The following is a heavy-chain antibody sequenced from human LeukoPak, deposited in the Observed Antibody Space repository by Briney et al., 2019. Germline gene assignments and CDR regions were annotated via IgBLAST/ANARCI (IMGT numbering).Heavy chain of an antibody. Sequence: PGGSLRLSCAASGFTFSSHDMNWVRQAPGKGLEWVSYISTSSSSIYYADSVKDRFTISRDNAKNSLYLQMNSLRDEDTAVYYCARSFDFWGQGTLVTVSS. V-gene: IGHV3-48*02. J-gene: IGHJ4*02. CDR1: GFTFSSHD. CDR3: ARSFDF. CDR2: ISTSSSSI.